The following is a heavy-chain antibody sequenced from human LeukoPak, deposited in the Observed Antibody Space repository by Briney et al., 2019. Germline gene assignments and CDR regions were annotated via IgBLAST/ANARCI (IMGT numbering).Heavy chain of an antibody. CDR1: GFTFSSYA. CDR2: ISGSGGST. D-gene: IGHD3-22*01. J-gene: IGHJ4*02. CDR3: AKPQVYDSSGYYTYYFDY. V-gene: IGHV3-23*01. Sequence: GGSLRLSCAASGFTFSSYAMSWVRQAPGKGLEWVSAISGSGGSTYYADSVKGRFTISRDNSKNTLYLQMNSLRAEDTAVYYCAKPQVYDSSGYYTYYFDYWGQGTLVTVSS.